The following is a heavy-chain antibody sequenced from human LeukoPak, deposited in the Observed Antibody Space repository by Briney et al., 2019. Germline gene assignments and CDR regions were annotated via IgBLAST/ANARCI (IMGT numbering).Heavy chain of an antibody. J-gene: IGHJ5*02. V-gene: IGHV6-1*01. Sequence: SQTLSLTCAISGDSVSSNNAAWHWIRQSPSRGLEWLGRTYYRSKWYNDYAISVKSRMTINPDTSKNQFSLQLNSVSPEDTAVYYCARGGWTSIWTWGQGTLVTVSS. CDR1: GDSVSSNNAA. CDR2: TYYRSKWYN. CDR3: ARGGWTSIWT. D-gene: IGHD1-1*01.